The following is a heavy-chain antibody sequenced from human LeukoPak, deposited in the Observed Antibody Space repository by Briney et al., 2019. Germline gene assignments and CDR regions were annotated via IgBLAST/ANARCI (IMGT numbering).Heavy chain of an antibody. CDR2: IIPIFGTA. CDR3: ATDVRGVTYFFDY. J-gene: IGHJ4*02. D-gene: IGHD3-10*02. Sequence: SVKVSCKASGGTFSSYAISWVRQAPGQGLEWMGGIIPIFGTANYAQKFQGRVTMTEDTSTDTAYMELSSLRSEDTAVYYCATDVRGVTYFFDYWGQGTLVTVSS. CDR1: GGTFSSYA. V-gene: IGHV1-69*06.